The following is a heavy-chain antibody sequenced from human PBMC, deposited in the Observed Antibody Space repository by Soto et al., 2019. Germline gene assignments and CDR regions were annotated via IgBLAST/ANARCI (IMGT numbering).Heavy chain of an antibody. D-gene: IGHD3-10*01. CDR1: GESFSGSF. V-gene: IGHV4-34*01. CDR3: ATGRGTENS. CDR2: ITDNGNT. J-gene: IGHJ4*02. Sequence: KPSETLSLTCGVYGESFSGSFWSWIRQPPGKGLEWIGEITDNGNTNYNPSLKSRVTMSVDTSKNQFSLTLRSATAADTAVYYCATGRGTENSWGPGTLVTVSS.